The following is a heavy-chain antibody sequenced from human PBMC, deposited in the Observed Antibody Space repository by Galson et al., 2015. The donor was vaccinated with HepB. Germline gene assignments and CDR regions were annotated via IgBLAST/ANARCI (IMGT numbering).Heavy chain of an antibody. CDR1: GGSISNSRYY. J-gene: IGHJ3*02. D-gene: IGHD3-10*01. V-gene: IGHV4-39*02. CDR2: IYYNGNT. CDR3: ARASPDSGNYGLPDAFDI. Sequence: SETLSLTCTVSGGSISNSRYYWGWIRQPPGKGLEWIGHIYYNGNTYYNPSLKSRVTISVDTSKNQFSLKLSSVTAAVTAVYYCARASPDSGNYGLPDAFDIWGQGTMVTVSS.